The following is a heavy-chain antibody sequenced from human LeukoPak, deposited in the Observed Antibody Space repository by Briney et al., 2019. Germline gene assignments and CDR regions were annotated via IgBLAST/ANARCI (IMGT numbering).Heavy chain of an antibody. D-gene: IGHD3-9*01. CDR3: ARGREYYDILTGYYWFDP. V-gene: IGHV1-2*02. CDR2: INPNSGGT. Sequence: ASVKVSCKASGYTFTGYYMHWVRQAPGQGLEWMGWINPNSGGTNYAQKFQGRVTMTRDTSISTAYMELSRLRSDDTAVYYCARGREYYDILTGYYWFDPWGQGTLVTVSS. J-gene: IGHJ5*02. CDR1: GYTFTGYY.